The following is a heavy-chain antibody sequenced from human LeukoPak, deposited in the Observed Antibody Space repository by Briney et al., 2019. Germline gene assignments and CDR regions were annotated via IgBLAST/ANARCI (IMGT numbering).Heavy chain of an antibody. CDR3: AKVQRLGFDY. D-gene: IGHD6-25*01. CDR1: GFTFSSYA. J-gene: IGHJ4*01. CDR2: ISGSGGST. Sequence: PGGSLRLSCAASGFTFSSYAMSWVRQAPGKGLEWVSAISGSGGSTYYADSVKGRFTISRDNSKNTLYLQMNSLRAEDTAVYNGAKVQRLGFDYWGQETLSPSPQ. V-gene: IGHV3-23*01.